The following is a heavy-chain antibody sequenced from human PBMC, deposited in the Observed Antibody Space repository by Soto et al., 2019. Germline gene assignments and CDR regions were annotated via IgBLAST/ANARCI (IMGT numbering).Heavy chain of an antibody. CDR1: GYTFTSYD. CDR3: ARGATGTKTYYYYMDV. D-gene: IGHD1-7*01. V-gene: IGHV1-8*01. CDR2: MNPNSGNT. J-gene: IGHJ6*03. Sequence: ASVKVSCKASGYTFTSYDINWVRQATGQGLEWMGWMNPNSGNTGYAQKFQGRVTMTRNTSISTAYMELSSLRSEDTAVYYCARGATGTKTYYYYMDVWGKGTTVTVSS.